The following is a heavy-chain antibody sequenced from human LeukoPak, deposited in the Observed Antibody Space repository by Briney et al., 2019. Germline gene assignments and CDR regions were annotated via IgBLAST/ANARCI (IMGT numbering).Heavy chain of an antibody. CDR3: TRDLDIVATIINV. J-gene: IGHJ4*02. D-gene: IGHD2-21*01. CDR2: INPVNGVS. V-gene: IGHV1-2*02. CDR1: GYIFTAYF. Sequence: GASVKVSCKASGYIFTAYFLHWVRQALGQGPEWMGWINPVNGVSEYAQKFQGRVNMTRDTSTSTVYMELNRLTSNDTAIYFCTRDLDIVATIINVWGQGTLVTVSS.